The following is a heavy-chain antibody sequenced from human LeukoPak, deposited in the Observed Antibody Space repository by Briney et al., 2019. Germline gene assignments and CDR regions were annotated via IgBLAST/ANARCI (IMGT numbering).Heavy chain of an antibody. V-gene: IGHV3-30*02. J-gene: IGHJ4*02. Sequence: GGSLRLSCAASGFTFSSYGMHWVRQAPGKGLEWVAFIRYDGSNKYYADSVKGRFTISRDNSKNTLYLQMNSLRAEDTAMYYCAKDRGYSGSYLGFDYWGQGTLVTVSS. CDR2: IRYDGSNK. D-gene: IGHD1-26*01. CDR1: GFTFSSYG. CDR3: AKDRGYSGSYLGFDY.